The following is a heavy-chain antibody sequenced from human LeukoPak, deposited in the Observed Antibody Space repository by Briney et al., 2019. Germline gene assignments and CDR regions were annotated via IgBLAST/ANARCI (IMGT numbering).Heavy chain of an antibody. V-gene: IGHV4-39*01. CDR2: IYYSGTI. J-gene: IGHJ4*02. CDR1: GASIGSSNNY. CDR3: ARKPGYRHGFVYFDS. D-gene: IGHD5-18*01. Sequence: SETLSLTCSVSGASIGSSNNYWAWIRQPPGKGLEWIGTIYYSGTIYYNPSLRSRVTISIDTSRNQFSLKLNSVTAADTAVSYCARKPGYRHGFVYFDSLGQGRLVTVPS.